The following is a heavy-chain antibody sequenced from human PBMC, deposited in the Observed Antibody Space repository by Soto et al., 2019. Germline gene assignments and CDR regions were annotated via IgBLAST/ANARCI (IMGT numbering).Heavy chain of an antibody. CDR3: ARYYDFWSGYNWFDP. J-gene: IGHJ5*02. CDR1: GGYISSYY. Sequence: SETLSLTCTVSGGYISSYYWSWIRQPPGKGLEWIGYIHYSGSTNYNPSLKSRVTISVDTSKNQFSLKLSSVTAADTAVYYCARYYDFWSGYNWFDPWGQGTLVTVSS. V-gene: IGHV4-59*01. D-gene: IGHD3-3*01. CDR2: IHYSGST.